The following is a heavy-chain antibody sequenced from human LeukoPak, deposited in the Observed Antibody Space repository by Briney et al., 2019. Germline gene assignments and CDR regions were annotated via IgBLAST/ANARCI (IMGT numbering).Heavy chain of an antibody. CDR1: GGSISNYY. Sequence: SETLSLTCTVSGGSISNYYWSWIRQPPGKGLEWIGYIYYSGSTNYNPSLKSRVTISVDTSKNQFSLKLSSVTAADTAVYYCARSRGAYYYDSSDYYRGDNWFDPWGQGTLVTVSS. D-gene: IGHD3-22*01. J-gene: IGHJ5*02. V-gene: IGHV4-59*01. CDR3: ARSRGAYYYDSSDYYRGDNWFDP. CDR2: IYYSGST.